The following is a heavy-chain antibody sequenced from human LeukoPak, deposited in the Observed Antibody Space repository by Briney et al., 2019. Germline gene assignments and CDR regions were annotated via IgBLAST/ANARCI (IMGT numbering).Heavy chain of an antibody. CDR2: INHSGST. CDR1: GGSFSGYY. Sequence: PSETLSLTCAVYGGSFSGYYWSWIRQPPGKGLEWIGEINHSGSTNYNPSLKSRVTISVDTSKNQFSLKLSSVTAADTAVYYCARGRRYYDSSGNRGKTIDPWGQGTLVTVSS. J-gene: IGHJ5*02. D-gene: IGHD3-22*01. V-gene: IGHV4-34*01. CDR3: ARGRRYYDSSGNRGKTIDP.